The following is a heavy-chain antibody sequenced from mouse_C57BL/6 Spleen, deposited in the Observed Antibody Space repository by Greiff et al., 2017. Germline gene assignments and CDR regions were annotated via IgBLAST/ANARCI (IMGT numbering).Heavy chain of an antibody. CDR2: ISDGGSYT. D-gene: IGHD2-4*01. J-gene: IGHJ2*01. CDR1: GFTFSSYA. V-gene: IGHV5-4*01. Sequence: EVKVVESGGGLVKPGGSLKLSCAASGFTFSSYAMSWVRQTPEKRLEWVATISDGGSYTYYPDNVKGRFTISRDNAKNNLYLQMSHLKSEDTAMYYCARDKDDYEGWDPYYFDYWGQGTTLTVSS. CDR3: ARDKDDYEGWDPYYFDY.